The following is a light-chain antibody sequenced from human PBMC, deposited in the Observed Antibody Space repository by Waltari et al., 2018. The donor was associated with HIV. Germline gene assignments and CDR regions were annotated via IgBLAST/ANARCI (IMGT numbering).Light chain of an antibody. J-gene: IGLJ2*01. CDR1: ISDVGAYNH. V-gene: IGLV2-8*01. CDR2: DVT. CDR3: ASHAGSKDV. Sequence: QSALTQPPSASGSPGQSVTISFTATISDVGAYNHVPWFQQHPGKAPKLMIYDVTKRPSGVPDRFSGSKSGNTASLTVSGLQAEDEADYYCASHAGSKDVFGGGTRLTVL.